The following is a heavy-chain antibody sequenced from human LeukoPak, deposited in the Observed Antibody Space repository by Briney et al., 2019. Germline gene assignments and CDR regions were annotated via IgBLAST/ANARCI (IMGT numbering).Heavy chain of an antibody. V-gene: IGHV4-34*01. Sequence: KPSETLSLTCAVYGGSLSGYYWSCIRQPPGKGLEWIGEINHSGRTNYNPSLKSRVTISVDTSKNQFSLKLSSVTAADTAVYYCARDSVYSGSSLDYWGQGTLVTVSS. CDR1: GGSLSGYY. J-gene: IGHJ4*02. CDR2: INHSGRT. D-gene: IGHD1-26*01. CDR3: ARDSVYSGSSLDY.